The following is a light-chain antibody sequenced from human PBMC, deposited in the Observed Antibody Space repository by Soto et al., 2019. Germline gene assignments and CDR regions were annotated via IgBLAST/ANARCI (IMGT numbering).Light chain of an antibody. CDR1: QTVSSN. V-gene: IGKV3-15*01. CDR2: GAS. J-gene: IGKJ2*01. CDR3: QQYHNWPPQYT. Sequence: EIVMTQYPATLSVSPGERATLSCRASQTVSSNLAWYQQKPGQAPRLLIYGASTRATGVPARFSGSGSGTEFTLTISSLQSEDFAVYYCQQYHNWPPQYTFGQGTKLQIK.